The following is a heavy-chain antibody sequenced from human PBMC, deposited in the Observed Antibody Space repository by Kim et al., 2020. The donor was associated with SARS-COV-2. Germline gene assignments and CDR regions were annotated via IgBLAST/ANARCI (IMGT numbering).Heavy chain of an antibody. CDR3: ARDRLVDTGTTHDAFDI. D-gene: IGHD1-7*01. J-gene: IGHJ3*02. Sequence: RKSRVTISVGTSKNQFSLKLSSVTAADTAVYYCARDRLVDTGTTHDAFDIWGQGTMVTVSS. V-gene: IGHV4-59*01.